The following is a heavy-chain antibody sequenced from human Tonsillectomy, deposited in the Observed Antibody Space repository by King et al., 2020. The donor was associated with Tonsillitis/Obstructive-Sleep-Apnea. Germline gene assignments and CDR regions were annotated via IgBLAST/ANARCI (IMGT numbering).Heavy chain of an antibody. D-gene: IGHD3-3*01. J-gene: IGHJ3*01. V-gene: IGHV3-30*18. CDR2: ISYDGSNK. Sequence: VQLVESGGGVVQPGRSLKLSCAASGFTFSSYGMHWVRQAPGKGLEWVAVISYDGSNKYYADSVKGRFTISRDNSKNTPYLQMNSLRAEDTAVYYCAKDLEEPLTYDAFDFWGQGTMVTVSS. CDR3: AKDLEEPLTYDAFDF. CDR1: GFTFSSYG.